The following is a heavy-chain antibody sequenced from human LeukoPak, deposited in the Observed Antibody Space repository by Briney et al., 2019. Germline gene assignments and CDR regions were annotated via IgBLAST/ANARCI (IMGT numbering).Heavy chain of an antibody. Sequence: GASVKVSCKGFGFTFTSYAISWVRQAPGQGLEWMGWVSAYSDNTYSAQKFQGRVTMTTDTSTNTAYVELRSLRSDDTAVYYCARDGSYDAFDIWGQGTMVTVSS. V-gene: IGHV1-18*01. CDR2: VSAYSDNT. CDR1: GFTFTSYA. J-gene: IGHJ3*02. D-gene: IGHD1-26*01. CDR3: ARDGSYDAFDI.